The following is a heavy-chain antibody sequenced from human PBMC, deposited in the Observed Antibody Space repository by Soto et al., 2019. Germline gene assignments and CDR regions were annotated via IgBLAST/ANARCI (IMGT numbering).Heavy chain of an antibody. V-gene: IGHV4-59*02. D-gene: IGHD3-3*01. J-gene: IGHJ6*03. Sequence: SETLSLTCTVSGDSVNSHYWSWIRQPPGKALEWIGYLYYSGGTNYNPSLQGRVTISVDTSQNQFSLKLNSVSAADTAVYYCERFASGHSGGYYYYYYMDVWGKGTTVTVSS. CDR1: GDSVNSHY. CDR3: ERFASGHSGGYYYYYYMDV. CDR2: LYYSGGT.